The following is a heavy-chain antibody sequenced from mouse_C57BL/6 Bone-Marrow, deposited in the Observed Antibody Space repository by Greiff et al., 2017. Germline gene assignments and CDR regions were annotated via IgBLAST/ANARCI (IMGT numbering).Heavy chain of an antibody. Sequence: VQLQQSDAELVKPGASVKISCKVSVYTFTDYTIHWMKQRPEQGLEWIGYIYPRDGSTKYNEKFKGKATLTADKSSNTAYMQLNSLTSEDSAVYFCARREDGYYEGAWFAYWGQGTLVTVSA. CDR2: IYPRDGST. D-gene: IGHD2-3*01. CDR1: VYTFTDYT. V-gene: IGHV1-78*01. J-gene: IGHJ3*01. CDR3: ARREDGYYEGAWFAY.